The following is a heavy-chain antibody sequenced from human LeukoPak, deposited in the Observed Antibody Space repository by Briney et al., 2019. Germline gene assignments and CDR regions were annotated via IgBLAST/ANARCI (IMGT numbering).Heavy chain of an antibody. V-gene: IGHV4-4*02. CDR1: GGSISATNW. D-gene: IGHD6-25*01. CDR2: VHLNGRT. J-gene: IGHJ4*02. Sequence: KASGTLSLTCDVSGGSISATNWWTWIRQPPGGGLEWIGEVHLNGRTHYSPSLESRVTMSADMSENHISLQLTSVTAADTAVYYCAREGGFYRPLDYSGQGTLVTVSS. CDR3: AREGGFYRPLDY.